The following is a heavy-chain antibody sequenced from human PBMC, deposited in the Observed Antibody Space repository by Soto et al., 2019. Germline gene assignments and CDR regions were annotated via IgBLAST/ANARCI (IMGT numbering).Heavy chain of an antibody. CDR1: GGTFSSYS. Sequence: SVKVSCKASGGTFSSYSISWVLQAPGQGLEWMGGIIPIFGTANYAQKFQGRVTITADKSTSTAYMELSSLRSEDTAVYYCASALGITGTTTQFDYWGQGTLVTVSS. D-gene: IGHD1-7*01. CDR3: ASALGITGTTTQFDY. V-gene: IGHV1-69*06. J-gene: IGHJ4*02. CDR2: IIPIFGTA.